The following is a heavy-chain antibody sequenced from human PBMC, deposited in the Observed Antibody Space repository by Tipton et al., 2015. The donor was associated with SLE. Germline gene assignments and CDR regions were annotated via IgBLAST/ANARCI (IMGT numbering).Heavy chain of an antibody. J-gene: IGHJ4*02. V-gene: IGHV3-30*04. Sequence: SLRLSCAASGLTFSTYAMHWVRQAPGKGLEWVAVISYDGSNKYYADSVKGRFTISRDNSKNTLYLQMNSLRAEDTAVYYCAKGSDFDIWGQGTLVTVSS. CDR3: AKGSDFDI. CDR1: GLTFSTYA. CDR2: ISYDGSNK.